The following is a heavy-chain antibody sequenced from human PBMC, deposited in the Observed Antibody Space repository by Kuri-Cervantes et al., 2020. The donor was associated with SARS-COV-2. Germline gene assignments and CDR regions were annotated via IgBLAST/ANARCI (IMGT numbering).Heavy chain of an antibody. D-gene: IGHD3-3*01. CDR1: GGSISSHY. V-gene: IGHV4-59*11. Sequence: SETLSLTCTVSGGSISSHYWSWIRQPPGKGLEWIGYIYYSGSTNYNPSLKSRVTISVDTSKNQFSLKLSSVTAADTAVYYCARDSDDDVWSGYSTAEYFQHWGQGTLVTVSS. J-gene: IGHJ1*01. CDR3: ARDSDDDVWSGYSTAEYFQH. CDR2: IYYSGST.